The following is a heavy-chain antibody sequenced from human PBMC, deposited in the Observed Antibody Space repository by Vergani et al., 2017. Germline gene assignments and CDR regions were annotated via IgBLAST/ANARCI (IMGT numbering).Heavy chain of an antibody. D-gene: IGHD3-16*01. CDR3: ARQFGGGGGYRFDQ. CDR2: IFYTGTS. Sequence: QLQLQESGPGLLKPSETLSLTCSVSGTSISGSSDYWGWIRQPPGKGLEWIGSIFYTGTSYYNPSLESRATNSVDTSKNQFSLKVKSVTAADTAVYYCARQFGGGGGYRFDQWGQGTLVTVSS. CDR1: GTSISGSSDY. J-gene: IGHJ4*02. V-gene: IGHV4-39*01.